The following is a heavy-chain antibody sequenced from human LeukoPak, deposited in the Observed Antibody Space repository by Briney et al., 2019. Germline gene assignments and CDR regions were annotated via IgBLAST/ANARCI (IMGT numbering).Heavy chain of an antibody. D-gene: IGHD5-18*01. V-gene: IGHV4-30-4*08. CDR2: IYYSGST. Sequence: SQTLSLTCTVSGGSISSGDYYWSWIRQPPGKGLEWIGYIYYSGSTYYNPSLKSRVTISVDTSKNQFSLKLSSVTAADTAVYYCARSTAMVISRLLVDYWGQGTLVTVSS. J-gene: IGHJ4*02. CDR3: ARSTAMVISRLLVDY. CDR1: GGSISSGDYY.